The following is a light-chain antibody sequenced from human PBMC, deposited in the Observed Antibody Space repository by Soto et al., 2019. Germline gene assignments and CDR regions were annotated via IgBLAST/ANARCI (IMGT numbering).Light chain of an antibody. CDR2: DAS. CDR1: QGISSW. J-gene: IGKJ3*01. CDR3: QRANSFTPT. V-gene: IGKV1-12*01. Sequence: DIQMTQSPSSVSASVGDRVTITCRASQGISSWLAWYQQKPGKATKLLIYDASNLQSGVPSRFTASGSGTDFTLTIRSPQPEDFATYYCQRANSFTPTFGPGSTGASK.